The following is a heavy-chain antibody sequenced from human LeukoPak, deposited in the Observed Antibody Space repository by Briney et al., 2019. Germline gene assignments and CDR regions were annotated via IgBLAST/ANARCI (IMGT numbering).Heavy chain of an antibody. CDR3: ARVAWESTGLSDY. J-gene: IGHJ4*02. D-gene: IGHD1-26*01. Sequence: SETLSLTCTVSGGSISSSSYYWGWIRQPPGKGLEWIGSTYYSGSTYYNPSLKSRVTISVDTSKNQFSLKLSSVTAADTAVYYCARVAWESTGLSDYWGQGTLVTVSS. CDR1: GGSISSSSYY. CDR2: TYYSGST. V-gene: IGHV4-39*07.